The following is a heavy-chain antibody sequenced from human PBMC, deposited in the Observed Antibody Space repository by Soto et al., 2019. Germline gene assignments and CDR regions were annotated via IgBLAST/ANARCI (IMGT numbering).Heavy chain of an antibody. V-gene: IGHV3-48*01. CDR2: IHIAGNTI. CDR1: GFTFSSYS. Sequence: GGSLRLSCAASGFTFSSYSMNWVRQAPGKGLEWVSYIHIAGNTIYYADSVKGRFTISRDNARNSLYLQMNSLRVEDTAVYYCARDPHSLDYRGQGTLVTVSS. D-gene: IGHD2-21*01. J-gene: IGHJ4*02. CDR3: ARDPHSLDY.